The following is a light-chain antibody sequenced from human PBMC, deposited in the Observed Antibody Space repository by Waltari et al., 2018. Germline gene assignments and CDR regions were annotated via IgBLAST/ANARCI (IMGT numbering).Light chain of an antibody. CDR1: SDDIGDYNS. CDR2: EVT. Sequence: QSALPQPASVSGSPGQSITITCTGTSDDIGDYNSVSWYQQLPGKAPKLIIYEVTNRPSGVSDRFSGSKSGNTASLTISGLLPDDEAQYHCSSYTLSSSLVLFGGGTKVTVL. J-gene: IGLJ2*01. CDR3: SSYTLSSSLVL. V-gene: IGLV2-14*01.